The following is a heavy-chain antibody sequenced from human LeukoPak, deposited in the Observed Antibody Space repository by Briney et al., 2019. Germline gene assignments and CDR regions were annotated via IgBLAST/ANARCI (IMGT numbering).Heavy chain of an antibody. Sequence: ASVKVSCKASGYTFTSYGISWVRQAPGQGLEWMGWISAYNGNTNYAQKLQGRVTMTRNTSISTAYMELSSLRSEDTAVYYCARTLKGREILGSRLGELSLDYYWGQGTLVTVSS. CDR1: GYTFTSYG. CDR2: ISAYNGNT. V-gene: IGHV1-18*01. CDR3: ARTLKGREILGSRLGELSLDYY. J-gene: IGHJ4*02. D-gene: IGHD3-16*02.